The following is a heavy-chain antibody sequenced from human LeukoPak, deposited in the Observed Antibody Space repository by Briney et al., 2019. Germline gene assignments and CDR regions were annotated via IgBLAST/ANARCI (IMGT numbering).Heavy chain of an antibody. CDR1: GYTFTGYY. J-gene: IGHJ4*02. D-gene: IGHD6-19*01. CDR3: ARGSSGWSSFDY. CDR2: INANSGGT. Sequence: GASVKVSCKASGYTFTGYYMHWLRQAPGQGLEGVGWINANSGGTNYAQKSRGRVTMTRDTSISTAYMELSRLRSDDTAVYYCARGSSGWSSFDYWGQGTLVTVSS. V-gene: IGHV1-2*02.